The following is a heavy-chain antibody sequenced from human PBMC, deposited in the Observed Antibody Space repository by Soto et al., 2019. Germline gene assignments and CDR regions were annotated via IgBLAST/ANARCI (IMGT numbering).Heavy chain of an antibody. CDR2: IYYSGST. Sequence: QVQLQESGPGLVKPSETLSLTCTVSGGSISSYYWSWIRQPPGKGLEWIGYIYYSGSTNYNPSLKSRVTISVDTSKSQFSLKLSSVTAADTAVYYCARGGITMVRGVFDYWGQGTLVTVSS. CDR3: ARGGITMVRGVFDY. V-gene: IGHV4-59*01. J-gene: IGHJ4*02. CDR1: GGSISSYY. D-gene: IGHD3-10*01.